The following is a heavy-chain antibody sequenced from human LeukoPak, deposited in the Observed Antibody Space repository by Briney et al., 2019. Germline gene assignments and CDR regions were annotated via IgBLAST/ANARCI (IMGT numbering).Heavy chain of an antibody. Sequence: ASVKVSCKASGYTFTGYYMHWVRQAPGQALEWMGWINPNSGGTNYAQKFQGRVTMTRDTSISTAYMELSRLRSDDTAVYYCARASATVGDIDYWGQGTLVTVSS. CDR3: ARASATVGDIDY. CDR1: GYTFTGYY. J-gene: IGHJ4*02. V-gene: IGHV1-2*02. CDR2: INPNSGGT. D-gene: IGHD4-23*01.